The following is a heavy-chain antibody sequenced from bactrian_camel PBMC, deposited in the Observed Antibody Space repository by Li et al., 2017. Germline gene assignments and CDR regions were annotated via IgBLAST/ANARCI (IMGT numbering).Heavy chain of an antibody. D-gene: IGHD5*01. V-gene: IGHV3S40*01. J-gene: IGHJ4*01. CDR2: IEVGGSQT. CDR3: AADPSCGVGWHLSIPT. CDR1: RPRHNNYY. Sequence: VQLVESGGESVQTGGSLRLSCVVRRPRHNNYYMAWFRQAQGKGREGVAAIEVGGSQTYYADSVKGRFTISQGNDKNTVYLQMNNLKPEDTAMYYCAADPSCGVGWHLSIPTGARGPRSPSP.